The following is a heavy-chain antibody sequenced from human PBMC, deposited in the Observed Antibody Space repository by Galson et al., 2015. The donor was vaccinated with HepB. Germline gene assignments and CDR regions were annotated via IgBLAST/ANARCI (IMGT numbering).Heavy chain of an antibody. V-gene: IGHV5-51*03. CDR1: GYSFTSYW. CDR3: ASNLYYYDSSGYYSQAFDI. D-gene: IGHD3-22*01. J-gene: IGHJ3*02. CDR2: IHPGDSDT. Sequence: QSGAEVQKPGESLKISCKGSGYSFTSYWIGWVRQIPGKGLEGMGIIHPGDSDTRYSPSFQGQVTISADKSISTAYLQWSSLKASDTAMYYCASNLYYYDSSGYYSQAFDIWGQGTMVTVSS.